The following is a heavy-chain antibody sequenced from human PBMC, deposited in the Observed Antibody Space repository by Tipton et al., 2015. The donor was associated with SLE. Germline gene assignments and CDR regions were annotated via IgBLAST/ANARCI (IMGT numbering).Heavy chain of an antibody. CDR3: AREDMIAYSRYYYYYMDV. J-gene: IGHJ6*03. V-gene: IGHV4-39*07. CDR1: GGSVSSGNYY. Sequence: TLSLTCTVSGGSVSSGNYYWGWIRQSPGKGLEWIGSIYYGGNTYYNPSLRTRVTISVDTSKNQFSLRLNSVTAADTAVYYCAREDMIAYSRYYYYYMDVWGKGTSVTVSS. D-gene: IGHD2-21*01. CDR2: IYYGGNT.